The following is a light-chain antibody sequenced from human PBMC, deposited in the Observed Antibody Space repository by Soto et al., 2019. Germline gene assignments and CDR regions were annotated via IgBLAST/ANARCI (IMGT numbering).Light chain of an antibody. J-gene: IGLJ1*01. CDR2: DVS. CDR3: GSYTTSSTLYV. Sequence: QSVLTQPASVSGSPGQSITISCTGTISDVGSYNYVSWYQQYPGKAPKLMIYDVSTRPSGVSDRFSGSKSGNTASLTISGLRAEDEADYYCGSYTTSSTLYVFGTGTKVTVL. CDR1: ISDVGSYNY. V-gene: IGLV2-14*03.